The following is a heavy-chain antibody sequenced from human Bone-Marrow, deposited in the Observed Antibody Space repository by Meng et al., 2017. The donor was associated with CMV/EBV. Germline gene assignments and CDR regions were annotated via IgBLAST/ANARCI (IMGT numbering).Heavy chain of an antibody. D-gene: IGHD3-3*01. J-gene: IGHJ6*02. Sequence: GESLKISCAVAGFTFSSYAMHWVRQAPGKGLEWVAVISYDGSNKYNADSVKGRFTISRDNSKNTLYLQMNSLRAEDTAVYYCAREGYDFWSGYYLYYYYGMDVWGQGTTVTVSS. CDR2: ISYDGSNK. CDR1: GFTFSSYA. V-gene: IGHV3-30-3*01. CDR3: AREGYDFWSGYYLYYYYGMDV.